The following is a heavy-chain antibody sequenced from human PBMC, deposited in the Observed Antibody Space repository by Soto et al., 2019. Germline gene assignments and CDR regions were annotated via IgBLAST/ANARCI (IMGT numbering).Heavy chain of an antibody. V-gene: IGHV3-23*01. CDR2: ISGSGGST. CDR1: GFTFCSYA. D-gene: IGHD6-13*01. CDR3: AKEWRAAAGIFYYGMDV. Sequence: GGSLRLSCAASGFTFCSYAMSWVRQAPGKGLEWVSAISGSGGSTYYADSVKGRFTISRDNSKNTLYLQMNSLRAEDTAVYYCAKEWRAAAGIFYYGMDVWGQGTTVTVSS. J-gene: IGHJ6*02.